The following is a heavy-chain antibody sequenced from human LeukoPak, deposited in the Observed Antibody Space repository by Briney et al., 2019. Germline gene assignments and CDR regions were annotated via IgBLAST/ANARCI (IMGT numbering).Heavy chain of an antibody. Sequence: PSGTLSLTCTVSGGSISSYYWSWIRQPPGKGLEWIGYTYYSGSTNYNPSLKSRVTISVDTSKNQFSLKLSSVTAADTAVYYCARDNGGSYRGAFDYWGQGAPVTVSS. D-gene: IGHD1-26*01. V-gene: IGHV4-59*01. CDR3: ARDNGGSYRGAFDY. J-gene: IGHJ4*02. CDR1: GGSISSYY. CDR2: TYYSGST.